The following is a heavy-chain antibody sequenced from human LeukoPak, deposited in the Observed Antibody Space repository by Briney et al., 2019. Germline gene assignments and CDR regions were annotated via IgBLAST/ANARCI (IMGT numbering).Heavy chain of an antibody. Sequence: SVTVSCKASGYTFTSYGISWVRQAPGQGLEWMGGIIPIFGTANYAQKFQGRVTITTDESTSTAYMELSSLRSEDTAVYYCARAVVPAAIGDYYYYYYMDVWGKGTTVTVSS. D-gene: IGHD2-2*01. CDR2: IIPIFGTA. CDR3: ARAVVPAAIGDYYYYYYMDV. J-gene: IGHJ6*03. CDR1: GYTFTSYG. V-gene: IGHV1-69*05.